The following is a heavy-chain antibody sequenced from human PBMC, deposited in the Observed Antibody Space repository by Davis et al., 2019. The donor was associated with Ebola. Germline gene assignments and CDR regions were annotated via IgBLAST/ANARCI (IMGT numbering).Heavy chain of an antibody. CDR3: ARDPRPGEVDY. CDR1: GFTFSSYS. CDR2: ISSSSSYI. D-gene: IGHD7-27*01. V-gene: IGHV3-21*01. Sequence: GESLKISCEASGFTFSSYSMNWVRQAPGKGLEWVSSISSSSSYIYYADSVKGRFSISRDNAKNSLYLQMNSLRAEDTAVYYCARDPRPGEVDYWGQGTLVTVSS. J-gene: IGHJ4*02.